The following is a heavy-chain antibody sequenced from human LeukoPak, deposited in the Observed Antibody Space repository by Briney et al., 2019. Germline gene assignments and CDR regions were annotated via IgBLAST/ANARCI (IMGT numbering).Heavy chain of an antibody. CDR2: IRYHGSTN. CDR3: AKAIARGADY. Sequence: GESLRLSCAASGFTFRNYDMHWVRQPPGKGLEWVAFIRYHGSTNYYAESVKGRFTISRDNSKNTMYLQIDSLRVEDTAVYYCAKAIARGADYWGQGTLVTVSS. CDR1: GFTFRNYD. V-gene: IGHV3-30*02. J-gene: IGHJ4*02. D-gene: IGHD3-10*01.